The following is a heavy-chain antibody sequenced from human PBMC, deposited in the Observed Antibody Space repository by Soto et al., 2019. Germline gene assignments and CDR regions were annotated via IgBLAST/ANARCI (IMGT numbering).Heavy chain of an antibody. CDR3: ARGSGWYTTPPDY. CDR2: IIPIFGTA. V-gene: IGHV1-69*06. CDR1: GGTFSSYA. Sequence: GASVKVSFKASGGTFSSYAISWVRQAPGQGLEWMGGIIPIFGTANYAQKFQGRVTITADKSTSTAYMELSSLRSEDTAVYYCARGSGWYTTPPDYWGQGTLVTVSS. D-gene: IGHD6-13*01. J-gene: IGHJ4*02.